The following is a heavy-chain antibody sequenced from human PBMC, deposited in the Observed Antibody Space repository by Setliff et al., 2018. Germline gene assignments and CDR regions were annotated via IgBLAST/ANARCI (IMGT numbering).Heavy chain of an antibody. CDR1: GYSFTNNW. CDR3: ARSPLDDAFDI. CDR2: IYPADSDP. Sequence: GESLKISCQGSGYSFTNNWIAWVRQMPGKGLELMGIIYPADSDPRYSPSFQGQVTISVDKSISTVYLHWSSLKASDTAMYYCARSPLDDAFDIWGQGTMVTVSS. V-gene: IGHV5-51*01. J-gene: IGHJ3*02.